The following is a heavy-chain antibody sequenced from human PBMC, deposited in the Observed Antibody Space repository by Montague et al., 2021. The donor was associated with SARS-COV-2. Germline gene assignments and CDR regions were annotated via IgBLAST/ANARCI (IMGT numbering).Heavy chain of an antibody. D-gene: IGHD4-17*01. CDR1: GGSISSSSYY. Sequence: SETLSLTCTVSGGSISSSSYYWSWMRQPPGKGWVWIGSINYSGSTYYNLSLQSRVSISVDTTKNQFSLKLSSVTAADTAVFYCAADYGERDWFDPWGQGTLVTVSS. CDR3: AADYGERDWFDP. V-gene: IGHV4-39*01. CDR2: INYSGST. J-gene: IGHJ5*02.